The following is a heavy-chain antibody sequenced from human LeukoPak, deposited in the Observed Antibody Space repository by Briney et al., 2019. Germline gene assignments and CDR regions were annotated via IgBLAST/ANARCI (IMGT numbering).Heavy chain of an antibody. Sequence: QPGGSLRLSCAVSGFSVSAYWMSWVRQAPGKGLEWVANINEAGSEKPYVDSVKGRFTISKDNAKNSLYLEMNSLRAEDTAVYYCGRWGVEAGNNDWGQGTLVIVSS. V-gene: IGHV3-7*01. CDR3: GRWGVEAGNND. D-gene: IGHD3-10*01. CDR1: GFSVSAYW. J-gene: IGHJ4*02. CDR2: INEAGSEK.